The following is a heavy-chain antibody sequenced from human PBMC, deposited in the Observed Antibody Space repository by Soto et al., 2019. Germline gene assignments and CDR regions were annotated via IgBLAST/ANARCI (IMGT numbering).Heavy chain of an antibody. CDR3: AKGVELDV. V-gene: IGHV3-23*01. D-gene: IGHD1-26*01. J-gene: IGHJ6*03. Sequence: EVLLLESGGGLVQPGGSLRLSCEASGFSFSSFAMNWVRQAPGKGLEWVSAIGDSGASTYYADSVKGRFTISRDNSRNTLYLQLNSLTAVATAVYYCAKGVELDVWGNGTTVTVSS. CDR2: IGDSGAST. CDR1: GFSFSSFA.